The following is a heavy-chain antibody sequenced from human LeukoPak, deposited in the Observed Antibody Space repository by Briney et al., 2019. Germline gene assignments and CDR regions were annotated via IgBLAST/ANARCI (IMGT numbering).Heavy chain of an antibody. CDR3: ARHNDGYYDFWSGYALAWLDP. CDR1: GGSISSSSYY. D-gene: IGHD3-3*01. CDR2: IYYSGST. Sequence: PSETLSLTCTVSGGSISSSSYYWGWIRQPPGKGLEWIGSIYYSGSTYYNPSLKSRVTISVDTSKNQFSLKLSSVTAADTAVYYCARHNDGYYDFWSGYALAWLDPWGQGTLVTVSS. V-gene: IGHV4-39*01. J-gene: IGHJ5*02.